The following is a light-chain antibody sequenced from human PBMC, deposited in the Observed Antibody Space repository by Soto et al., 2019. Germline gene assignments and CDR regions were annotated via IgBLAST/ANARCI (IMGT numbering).Light chain of an antibody. CDR3: HQFGDSPQT. V-gene: IGKV3-20*01. CDR1: QSVSSSQ. Sequence: EVVLAQSPGTLSLSPGERATLSCRASQSVSSSQLAWFQQKPGQAPRLLIYAASWRAAGIPDRFSGSGSGTDFTLTISRLEPADFAVYYCHQFGDSPQTFGQGTTVEV. CDR2: AAS. J-gene: IGKJ1*01.